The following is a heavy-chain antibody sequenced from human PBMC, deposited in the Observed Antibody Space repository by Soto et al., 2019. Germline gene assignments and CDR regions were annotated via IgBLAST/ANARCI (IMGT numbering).Heavy chain of an antibody. CDR2: INHSGST. CDR1: GGSFSGYY. J-gene: IGHJ6*03. V-gene: IGHV4-34*01. Sequence: SETLSLTCAVYGGSFSGYYWSWIRQPPGKGLEWIGEINHSGSTNYNPSLKSRVTISVDTSKNQFSLKLSSVTAADTAVYYCARRGVGAAAGHPGGYYYMDVWGKGTTVTVSS. D-gene: IGHD6-13*01. CDR3: ARRGVGAAAGHPGGYYYMDV.